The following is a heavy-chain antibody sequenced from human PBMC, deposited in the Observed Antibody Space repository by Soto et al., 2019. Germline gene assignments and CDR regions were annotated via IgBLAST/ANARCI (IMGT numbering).Heavy chain of an antibody. CDR3: ARDYYGSGIDY. J-gene: IGHJ4*02. Sequence: PSETLSLTCTVSGGSISSGGYYWSWIRQHPGKGLEWIGYIYYSGSTYYNPSLKNRVTISVDTSKNQFSLKLSSVTAADTAVYYCARDYYGSGIDYWGQGTLVTGSS. V-gene: IGHV4-31*03. CDR2: IYYSGST. CDR1: GGSISSGGYY. D-gene: IGHD3-10*01.